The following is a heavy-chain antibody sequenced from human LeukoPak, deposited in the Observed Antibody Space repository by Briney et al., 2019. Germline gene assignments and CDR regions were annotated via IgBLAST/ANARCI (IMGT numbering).Heavy chain of an antibody. CDR2: ISYDTNIK. J-gene: IGHJ4*02. CDR3: AKVITYDSSGYYRHPDY. D-gene: IGHD3-22*01. V-gene: IGHV3-30*04. CDR1: GFTFSSYA. Sequence: TGGSLRLSCAASGFTFSSYAMHWVRQAPGKGLEWVAVISYDTNIKSYADSVKGRFTISRDNSKNTLYLQMNSLRAEDTAVYYCAKVITYDSSGYYRHPDYWGQGTLVTVSS.